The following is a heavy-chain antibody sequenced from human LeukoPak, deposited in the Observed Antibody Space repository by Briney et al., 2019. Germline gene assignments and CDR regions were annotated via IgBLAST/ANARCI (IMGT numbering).Heavy chain of an antibody. CDR1: GFTFSSYE. D-gene: IGHD5-12*01. J-gene: IGHJ4*02. V-gene: IGHV3-48*03. CDR2: ISSSGSTI. Sequence: GGSLRLSCAASGFTFSSYEMNWVRQAPGKGLEWVSYISSSGSTIYYADSVKGRFTISRDNAKNSLSLQMSSLRAEDTAVYYCATVAVATRRGDFDYWGQGTLVTVSS. CDR3: ATVAVATRRGDFDY.